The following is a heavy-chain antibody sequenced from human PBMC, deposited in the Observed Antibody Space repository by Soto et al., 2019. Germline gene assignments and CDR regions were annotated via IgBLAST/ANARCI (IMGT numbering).Heavy chain of an antibody. CDR2: ISSSGGTI. J-gene: IGHJ4*02. D-gene: IGHD5-18*01. CDR1: GFTFSDDY. Sequence: GGSLRLSCVASGFTFSDDYMSWIRQAPGKGLEWVSYISSSGGTIYYADSVKGRFTISRDNAKNSLFLQMNSLRADDTAVYYCARASSPRDPWLDYWGQGTLVTVSS. CDR3: ARASSPRDPWLDY. V-gene: IGHV3-11*01.